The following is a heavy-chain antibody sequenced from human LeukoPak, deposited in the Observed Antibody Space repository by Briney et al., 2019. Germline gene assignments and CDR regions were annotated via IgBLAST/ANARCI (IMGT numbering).Heavy chain of an antibody. J-gene: IGHJ4*02. CDR3: AKISWVNGSDY. CDR2: IQYNGTNK. V-gene: IGHV3-30*02. Sequence: GGSLRLSCAASGFIFSNYGMHWVRQAPGKGLEWVAFIQYNGTNKDYADSVKGRFTISRDNSKNTLYLQMNSLRAEDTAVYYCAKISWVNGSDYWGQGTLVTVSS. CDR1: GFIFSNYG. D-gene: IGHD1-26*01.